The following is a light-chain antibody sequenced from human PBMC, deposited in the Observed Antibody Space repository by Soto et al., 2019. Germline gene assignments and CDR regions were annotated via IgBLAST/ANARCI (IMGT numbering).Light chain of an antibody. J-gene: IGKJ4*01. V-gene: IGKV3-20*01. CDR2: DAS. CDR3: QQFSSYPLT. Sequence: EIVLTQSPVTLSLSPGERAILSCRASQTVRNNYLAWYQQKPGQAPRLLIYDASSRATGIPDRFSGGGSGTDFTLTISRLEPEDFAVYYCQQFSSYPLTFGGGTKVDIK. CDR1: QTVRNNY.